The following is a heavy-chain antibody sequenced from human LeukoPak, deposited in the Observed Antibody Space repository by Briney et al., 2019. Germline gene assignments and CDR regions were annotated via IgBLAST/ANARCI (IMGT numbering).Heavy chain of an antibody. D-gene: IGHD3-10*01. CDR2: INHSGST. CDR1: GGSLGGYY. V-gene: IGHV4-34*01. CDR3: ARGRSVLPAD. J-gene: IGHJ4*02. Sequence: PSETLSLTCAVYGGSLGGYYWSWIRQPPGKGLEWIGEINHSGSTNYNPSLKSRVTISVDTSKNQFSLKLSSVTAADTAVYYCARGRSVLPADWGQGTLVTVSS.